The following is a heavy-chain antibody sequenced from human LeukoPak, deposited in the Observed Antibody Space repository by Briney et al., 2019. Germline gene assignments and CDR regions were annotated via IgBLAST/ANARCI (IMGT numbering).Heavy chain of an antibody. CDR3: ARGDYYDSSGNYLNWFDP. V-gene: IGHV4-38-2*02. CDR1: GYSISRGYY. J-gene: IGHJ5*02. CDR2: IYRSGST. D-gene: IGHD3-22*01. Sequence: SSETLSLTCTVSGYSISRGYYWGWIRQPPGKGLEWIGIIYRSGSTYYNPSLKSRVTISIDTSKNQFSLKLSSVTAADTAVYYCARGDYYDSSGNYLNWFDPWGQGTLVTVSS.